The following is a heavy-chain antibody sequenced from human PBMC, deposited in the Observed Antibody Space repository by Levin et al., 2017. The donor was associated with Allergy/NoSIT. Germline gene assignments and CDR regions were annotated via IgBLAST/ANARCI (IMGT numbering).Heavy chain of an antibody. CDR1: GFTFSDYY. Sequence: RASVKVSCNSSGFTFSDYYIHWVRQAPGQGLEWMAWINPKSGGTKYAQQFQGRVTVTRDTSISTAHMELSRLRSDDTAVYYCARDHRPSWLTTVAGSMGYWGQGTLVTVSS. CDR2: INPKSGGT. CDR3: ARDHRPSWLTTVAGSMGY. D-gene: IGHD6-19*01. J-gene: IGHJ4*02. V-gene: IGHV1-2*02.